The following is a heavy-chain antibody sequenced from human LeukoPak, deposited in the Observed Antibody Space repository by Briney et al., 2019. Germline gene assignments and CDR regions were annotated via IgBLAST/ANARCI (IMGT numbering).Heavy chain of an antibody. CDR3: AREGSGSFFDY. CDR2: IYHSGST. J-gene: IGHJ4*02. Sequence: TSETLSLTCTVSGGSFSSSNWWSWVRQPPGKGLEWIGEIYHSGSTNYNPSLKSRVTISVDKSKNQFSLKLSSVTAADTAVYYCAREGSGSFFDYWGQGTLVTVSS. V-gene: IGHV4-4*02. D-gene: IGHD1-26*01. CDR1: GGSFSSSNW.